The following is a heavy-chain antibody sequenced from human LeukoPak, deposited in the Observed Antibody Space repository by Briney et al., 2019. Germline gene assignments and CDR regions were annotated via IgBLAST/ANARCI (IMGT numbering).Heavy chain of an antibody. Sequence: GSLRLSCAASGFIFSNYAMSWVRQAPGKGLEWVSGTSGSGDGTYYGDSVKGRFTISRDNSKNTLYLQMNSLRAEDTAVYYCAKEKQRNFDYWGQGTLVTVSS. CDR3: AKEKQRNFDY. CDR1: GFIFSNYA. V-gene: IGHV3-23*01. J-gene: IGHJ4*02. CDR2: TSGSGDGT.